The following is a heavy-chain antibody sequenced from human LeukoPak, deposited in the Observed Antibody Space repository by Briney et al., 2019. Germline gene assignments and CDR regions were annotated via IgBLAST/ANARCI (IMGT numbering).Heavy chain of an antibody. CDR3: ARDLDYSTGFDY. V-gene: IGHV3-21*01. CDR1: GFTFSSSTFGSYT. J-gene: IGHJ4*02. Sequence: GESLRLSCATSGFTFSSSTFGSYTMNWVRQAPGKGLEWVSSISSTGTYIYYTDSVKGRFTISRDIANSLLYLQMNSLRADDTAVYYCARDLDYSTGFDYWGQGTLVTVSS. CDR2: ISSTGTYI. D-gene: IGHD4-11*01.